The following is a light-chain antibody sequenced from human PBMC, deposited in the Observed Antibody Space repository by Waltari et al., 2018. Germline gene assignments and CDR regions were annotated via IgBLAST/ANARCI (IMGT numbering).Light chain of an antibody. CDR3: QQYYSTPRT. Sequence: DIVMTQSPDSLAVSLGDRATINCKSRQRVLYSSNNKNYIAWYQQKPGQPPKLLIYWASTREFGVPDRFSGSGSGTDFTLTISSLQAEDVAVYYCQQYYSTPRTFGQGTRLEIK. CDR1: QRVLYSSNNKNY. V-gene: IGKV4-1*01. J-gene: IGKJ5*01. CDR2: WAS.